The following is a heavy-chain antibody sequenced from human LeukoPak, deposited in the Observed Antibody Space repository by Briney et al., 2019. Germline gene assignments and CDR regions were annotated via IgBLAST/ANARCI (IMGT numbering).Heavy chain of an antibody. CDR2: IDQHGSEK. J-gene: IGHJ4*02. CDR3: ARAAISTYDSSGYYFDY. CDR1: GFTFSRHW. V-gene: IGHV3-7*01. Sequence: GGSLRLSCAASGFTFSRHWMSWVRQAPGKGLEWAANIDQHGSEKYYVDSVKGRFTISRDNAKNLLYLQMNSLRAEDTAVYYCARAAISTYDSSGYYFDYWGQGTLVTVSS. D-gene: IGHD3-22*01.